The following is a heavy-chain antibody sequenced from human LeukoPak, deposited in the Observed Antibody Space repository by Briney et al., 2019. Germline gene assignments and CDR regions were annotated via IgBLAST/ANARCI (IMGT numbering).Heavy chain of an antibody. V-gene: IGHV1-8*03. D-gene: IGHD3-22*01. J-gene: IGHJ3*02. Sequence: EASVKVSCKASGYSFTNYDINWVRQATGQGLEWMGWMNPKSGDTGYSQKFHGRVFITRDTSINTAYMELSSLGSDDTAVYYCASLKNSYDSSGYLVTDAFDIWGQGTMVTVSS. CDR1: GYSFTNYD. CDR2: MNPKSGDT. CDR3: ASLKNSYDSSGYLVTDAFDI.